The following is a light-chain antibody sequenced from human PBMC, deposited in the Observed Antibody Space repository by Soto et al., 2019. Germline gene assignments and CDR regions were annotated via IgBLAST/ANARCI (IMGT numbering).Light chain of an antibody. V-gene: IGLV2-14*01. CDR1: SSDVGGYNY. Sequence: QSALTQPASVSGSPGQSITISCTGTSSDVGGYNYVSWYQQHPGKAHKLMIYEVSNRPSGVSNRFSGSKSGNTASLTISGLQAEDEADYYCSSYTSSSIFYVFGTGTKLTVL. J-gene: IGLJ1*01. CDR3: SSYTSSSIFYV. CDR2: EVS.